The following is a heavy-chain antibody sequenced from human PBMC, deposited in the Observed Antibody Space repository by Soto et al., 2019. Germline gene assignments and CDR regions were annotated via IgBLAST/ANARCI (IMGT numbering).Heavy chain of an antibody. J-gene: IGHJ5*02. CDR2: IKVDSGYT. CDR3: ATSYDSGFDP. Sequence: QLQLVQSAAEVKKPGASVRVSCKASGYPFIKYGISWIRQATEQGLEWMGWIKVDSGYTNYAQKFQGRVTMTTDTSSDTAFMELRSLRSDDTAVYYCATSYDSGFDPWGQGTLVSVSS. D-gene: IGHD5-12*01. V-gene: IGHV1-18*04. CDR1: GYPFIKYG.